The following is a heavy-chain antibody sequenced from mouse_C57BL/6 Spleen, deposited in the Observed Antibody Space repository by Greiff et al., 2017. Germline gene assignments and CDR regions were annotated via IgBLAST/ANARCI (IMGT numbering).Heavy chain of an antibody. J-gene: IGHJ2*01. CDR1: GFTFNTYA. CDR3: VRDKGYYLDD. Sequence: EVQLVESGGGLVQPKGSLKLSCAASGFTFNTYAMHWVRQAPGKGLEWVARIRSKRSNYATYYADSVKDRFTISRDDSQSMLYLQMNNLTTEDTAMYYCVRDKGYYLDDWGQGTTLTVSS. CDR2: IRSKRSNYAT. V-gene: IGHV10-3*01.